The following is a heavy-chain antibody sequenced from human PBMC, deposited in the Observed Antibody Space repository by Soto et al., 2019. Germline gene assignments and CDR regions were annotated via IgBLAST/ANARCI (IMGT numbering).Heavy chain of an antibody. D-gene: IGHD5-12*01. CDR3: ARDGYNSYYFDF. Sequence: PSETLSLTCTVSGASLDDFYWSWIRHPPGKAPERIAYISDSGSANYNPSLRSRVIISVDTSNNQFSLKLTSVTAADTAVYYCARDGYNSYYFDFWGQGTLVTVS. V-gene: IGHV4-59*01. J-gene: IGHJ4*02. CDR1: GASLDDFY. CDR2: ISDSGSA.